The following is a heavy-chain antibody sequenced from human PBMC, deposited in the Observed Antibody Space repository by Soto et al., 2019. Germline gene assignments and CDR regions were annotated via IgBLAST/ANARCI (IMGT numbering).Heavy chain of an antibody. V-gene: IGHV1-2*02. CDR2: INPNSGGT. D-gene: IGHD5-12*01. Sequence: ASVKASCKASGYTFTGYYMHWVRQAPGQGLEWMGWINPNSGGTNYAQKFQGRVTMTRDTSISTAYMELSRLRSDDTAVYYCARARRRRDGYNWTYYGMDDWGQGTTVTVSS. CDR3: ARARRRRDGYNWTYYGMDD. J-gene: IGHJ6*02. CDR1: GYTFTGYY.